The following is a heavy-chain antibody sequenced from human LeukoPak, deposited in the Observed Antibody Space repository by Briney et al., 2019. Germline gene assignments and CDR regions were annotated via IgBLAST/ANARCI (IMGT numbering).Heavy chain of an antibody. CDR2: IYSSGST. J-gene: IGHJ5*02. D-gene: IGHD2-15*01. V-gene: IGHV4-59*11. CDR3: AREHCSGGSCNYNWFGP. Sequence: PSETLSLTCTVSGGSISSHYWSWIRQPPGKGLEWIGSIYSSGSTDYNPSLKSRVIISVDTSKNQFSLRLSSVTAADTAVYYCAREHCSGGSCNYNWFGPWGQGTLVTVSS. CDR1: GGSISSHY.